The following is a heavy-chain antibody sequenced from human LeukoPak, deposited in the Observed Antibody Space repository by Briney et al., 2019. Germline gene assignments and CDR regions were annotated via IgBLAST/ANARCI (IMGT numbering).Heavy chain of an antibody. CDR1: GFTFDDYG. CDR3: ARDKQLVRGYYYYYMDV. CDR2: INWNGGST. D-gene: IGHD6-6*01. Sequence: PGWSLRLSCAASGFTFDDYGMSWVRQAPGKGLEWVSGINWNGGSTGYADSVKGRFTISRDNAKNSLYLQMNSLRAEDTALYYCARDKQLVRGYYYYYMDVWGKGTTVTVSS. V-gene: IGHV3-20*04. J-gene: IGHJ6*03.